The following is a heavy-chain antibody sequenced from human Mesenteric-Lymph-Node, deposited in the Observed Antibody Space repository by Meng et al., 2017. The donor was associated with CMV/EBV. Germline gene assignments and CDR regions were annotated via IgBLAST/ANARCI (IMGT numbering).Heavy chain of an antibody. CDR2: ISYDGSNK. V-gene: IGHV3-30*19. CDR1: GFTFSSYG. Sequence: GGSLRLSCAASGFTFSSYGMHWVRQAPGKGLEWVAVISYDGSNKYYADSVKGRFTISRDNSKNTLYLQMNSLRAEDTAVYYCARITLTNRVGGYFDYWGQGTLVTVSS. D-gene: IGHD1-26*01. J-gene: IGHJ4*02. CDR3: ARITLTNRVGGYFDY.